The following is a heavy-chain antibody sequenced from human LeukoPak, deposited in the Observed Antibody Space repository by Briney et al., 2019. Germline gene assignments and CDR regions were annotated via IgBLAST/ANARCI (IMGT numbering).Heavy chain of an antibody. J-gene: IGHJ4*02. D-gene: IGHD6-13*01. CDR1: GFTFSSYG. V-gene: IGHV3-33*01. Sequence: GRSLRLSCAASGFTFSSYGMHWVRQAPGKGLEWVAVIWYDGSNKYYADSVKGRLTISRDNSKNTLYLQMNSLRAEDTAVYYCARDRPIAAAGTLHPRFDYWGQGTLVTVSS. CDR3: ARDRPIAAAGTLHPRFDY. CDR2: IWYDGSNK.